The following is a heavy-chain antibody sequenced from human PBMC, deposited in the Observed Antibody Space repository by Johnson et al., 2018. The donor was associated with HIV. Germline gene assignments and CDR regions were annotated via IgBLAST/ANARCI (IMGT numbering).Heavy chain of an antibody. Sequence: MQLVESGGGLVKPGGSLRLSCAASGFTVSSNYMSWVRQAPGKGLEWVSVIYSGGSTYYADSVKGRFTISRDTSKNTLYLQMNSLRAEDTAVYYCARDPYYDFLTGPRDAFDIWGQGTMVTVSS. CDR3: ARDPYYDFLTGPRDAFDI. V-gene: IGHV3-66*01. J-gene: IGHJ3*02. D-gene: IGHD3-9*01. CDR2: IYSGGST. CDR1: GFTVSSNY.